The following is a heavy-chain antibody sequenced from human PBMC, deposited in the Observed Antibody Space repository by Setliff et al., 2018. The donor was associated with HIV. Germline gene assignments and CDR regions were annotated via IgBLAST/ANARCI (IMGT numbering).Heavy chain of an antibody. CDR2: IHPSDFGT. CDR3: TRRRRAPGTAPLEAF. V-gene: IGHV5-51*01. D-gene: IGHD2-21*02. CDR1: GYTFTNYW. Sequence: GESLKISCKASGYTFTNYWIGWVRQMPGKGLEWVGVIHPSDFGTRYGPSFQGQVTISADRSVSTAYLQWRSLKASDTAMYYCTRRRRAPGTAPLEAFWGRGTLVTVSS. J-gene: IGHJ4*02.